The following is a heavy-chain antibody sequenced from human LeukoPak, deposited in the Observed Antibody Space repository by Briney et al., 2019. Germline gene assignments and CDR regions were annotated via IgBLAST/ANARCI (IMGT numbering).Heavy chain of an antibody. Sequence: TGRSLRLSCAASGFTFDDYAMHWVRQAPGKGLEWVSGISWNSGSIGYADSVKGRFTISRDNAKNSLYLQMNSLRAEDAAVYYCARRVEYQLLRYMDVWGKGTTVTVSS. CDR3: ARRVEYQLLRYMDV. V-gene: IGHV3-9*01. J-gene: IGHJ6*03. D-gene: IGHD2-2*01. CDR2: ISWNSGSI. CDR1: GFTFDDYA.